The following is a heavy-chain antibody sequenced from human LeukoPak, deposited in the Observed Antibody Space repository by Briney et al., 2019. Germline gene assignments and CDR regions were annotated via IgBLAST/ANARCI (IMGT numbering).Heavy chain of an antibody. Sequence: GGSLRLSCAASGFTSSSYSMNWVRQAPGKGLEWVSSISSSSSYIYYADSVKGRFTISRDNAKNSLYLQMNSLRAEDTAVYYCARDLRPLGVIAARHFDYWGQGTLVTVSS. J-gene: IGHJ4*02. D-gene: IGHD6-6*01. CDR2: ISSSSSYI. CDR3: ARDLRPLGVIAARHFDY. CDR1: GFTSSSYS. V-gene: IGHV3-21*01.